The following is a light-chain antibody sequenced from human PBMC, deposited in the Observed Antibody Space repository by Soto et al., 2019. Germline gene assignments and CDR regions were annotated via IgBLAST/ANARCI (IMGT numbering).Light chain of an antibody. Sequence: DIQMTQSPSTLSASVGDRVTITCRASQSISSWLAWYQQKPGKAPKLLNYKASSLESGVPSRFSGSGSGTEFTLTISSLQPDDFAPYYCQQYYSYPWTFGQGTKVEIK. J-gene: IGKJ1*01. CDR3: QQYYSYPWT. CDR2: KAS. CDR1: QSISSW. V-gene: IGKV1-5*03.